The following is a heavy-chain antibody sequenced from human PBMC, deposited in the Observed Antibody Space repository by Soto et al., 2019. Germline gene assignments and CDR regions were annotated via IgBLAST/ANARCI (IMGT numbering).Heavy chain of an antibody. Sequence: SETLSLTCIVSGGSLISYYWSWIRQHPGKGLEWIGYIYYSGSTYYNPSLKSRVTISVDTSKNQFSLKLSSVTPEDTAVYYCARESARQQLAYYFDYWGQGTLVTVSS. CDR2: IYYSGST. CDR1: GGSLISYY. J-gene: IGHJ4*02. CDR3: ARESARQQLAYYFDY. D-gene: IGHD6-13*01. V-gene: IGHV4-31*03.